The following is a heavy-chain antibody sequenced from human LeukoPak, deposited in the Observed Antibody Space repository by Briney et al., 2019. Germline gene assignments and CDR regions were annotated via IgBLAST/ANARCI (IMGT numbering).Heavy chain of an antibody. Sequence: GGSLRLSCSASRFTFSSYTMNWVRQAPGKGLEWVSSISSSSSHMYYADSVKGRFTISRDNAKNSLYLQMNSLRAEDTAVYYCASSSQDIVVVPARGYWGQGTLVTVSS. CDR1: RFTFSSYT. CDR3: ASSSQDIVVVPARGY. CDR2: ISSSSSHM. D-gene: IGHD2-2*01. V-gene: IGHV3-21*01. J-gene: IGHJ4*02.